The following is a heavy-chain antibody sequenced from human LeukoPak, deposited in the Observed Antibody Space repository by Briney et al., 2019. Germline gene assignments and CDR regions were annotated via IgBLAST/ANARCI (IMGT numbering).Heavy chain of an antibody. Sequence: GGSLRLSCAASGFTFTDFTMNWVRQAPGEGVGWGSWTSNSGHTRYYAVSVKGRFTISRDNAKNSLYLQMNRLRAEDTAVYFCARDYIYAFDYWGQGSLVTVSS. V-gene: IGHV3-48*01. CDR2: TSNSGHTR. CDR3: ARDYIYAFDY. J-gene: IGHJ4*02. CDR1: GFTFTDFT. D-gene: IGHD5-18*01.